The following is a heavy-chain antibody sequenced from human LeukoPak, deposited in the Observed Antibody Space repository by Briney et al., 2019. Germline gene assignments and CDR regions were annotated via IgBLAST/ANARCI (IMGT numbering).Heavy chain of an antibody. CDR1: GFTFSSYG. CDR3: ARLGIAVAGNFDY. J-gene: IGHJ4*02. CDR2: ISYDGSTK. D-gene: IGHD6-19*01. Sequence: GRSLRLSCAASGFTFSSYGMHWVRQAPGKGLEWVAVISYDGSTKYYADSVKGRFTISRDNSKNTLYLQMNSLRAEDTAVYYCARLGIAVAGNFDYWGQGTLVTVSS. V-gene: IGHV3-30*03.